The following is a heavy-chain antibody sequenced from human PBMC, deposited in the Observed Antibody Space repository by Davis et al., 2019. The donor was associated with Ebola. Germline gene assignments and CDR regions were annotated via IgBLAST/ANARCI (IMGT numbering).Heavy chain of an antibody. D-gene: IGHD4-17*01. CDR2: INAANGYT. J-gene: IGHJ1*01. CDR3: ARGTVTGSSDY. V-gene: IGHV1-3*01. CDR1: GYTFTTHT. Sequence: ASVKVSCKASGYTFTTHTMHWVRQAPGQRLEWMAWINAANGYTKYSQNIQGRVTITRDTSANTVYMEMSSLKSEGTAVYYCARGTVTGSSDYWGQGTLVTVSS.